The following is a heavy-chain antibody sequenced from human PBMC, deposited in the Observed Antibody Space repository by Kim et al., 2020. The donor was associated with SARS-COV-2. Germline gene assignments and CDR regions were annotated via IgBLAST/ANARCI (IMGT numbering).Heavy chain of an antibody. V-gene: IGHV5-51*01. CDR1: GYSFTSYW. CDR2: IYPGDSDT. Sequence: GESLKISCKGSGYSFTSYWIGWVRQMPGKGLEWMGIIYPGDSDTRYSPSFQGQVTISADKSISTAYLQWSSLKASDTAMYYCARLGWIAAAGGDRYTSLDYWGQGTLVTVSS. CDR3: ARLGWIAAAGGDRYTSLDY. J-gene: IGHJ4*02. D-gene: IGHD6-13*01.